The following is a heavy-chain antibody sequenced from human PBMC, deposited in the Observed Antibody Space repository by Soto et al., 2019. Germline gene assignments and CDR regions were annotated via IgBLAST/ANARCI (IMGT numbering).Heavy chain of an antibody. Sequence: ASVKVSCKASGYTFTSYVISWVRQAPGQGLEWMGWISAYNGNTNYAQKLQGRVTMTTDTSTSTAYMELRSLRSDDTAVYYCARDGRARFLEWLAVDYWGQRTLVNVSS. CDR3: ARDGRARFLEWLAVDY. J-gene: IGHJ4*02. V-gene: IGHV1-18*04. D-gene: IGHD3-3*01. CDR2: ISAYNGNT. CDR1: GYTFTSYV.